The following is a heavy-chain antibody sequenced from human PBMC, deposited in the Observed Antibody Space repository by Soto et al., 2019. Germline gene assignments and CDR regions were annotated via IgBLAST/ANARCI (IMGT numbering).Heavy chain of an antibody. Sequence: GGSLRLSCAASGFTFSDYNMNWVRQAPGKGLDWVSSIGSGSSYIYYADSVKGRFSISRDNGKNSLYLEMKSLRAEDTAVDYCAREIDGDYGPGFDYWGQGTLVTVSS. CDR3: AREIDGDYGPGFDY. CDR2: IGSGSSYI. CDR1: GFTFSDYN. V-gene: IGHV3-21*06. J-gene: IGHJ4*02. D-gene: IGHD4-17*01.